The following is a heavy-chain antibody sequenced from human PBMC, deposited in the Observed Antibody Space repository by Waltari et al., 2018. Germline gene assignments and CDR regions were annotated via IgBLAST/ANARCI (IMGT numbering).Heavy chain of an antibody. J-gene: IGHJ1*01. CDR1: GYSISSGYY. Sequence: QVQLQESGPGLVKPSETLSLTCTVSGYSISSGYYWGWIRQPPGKGLEWIGSIYHSGSTYYNPSLKSRVTISVDTSKNQFSLKLRSVTAADTAVYYCARGGAAAGNTEYFQHWGQGTLVTVSS. CDR3: ARGGAAAGNTEYFQH. D-gene: IGHD6-13*01. CDR2: IYHSGST. V-gene: IGHV4-38-2*02.